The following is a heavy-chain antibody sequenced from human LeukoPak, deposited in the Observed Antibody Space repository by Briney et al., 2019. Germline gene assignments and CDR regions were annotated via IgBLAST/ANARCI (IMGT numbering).Heavy chain of an antibody. CDR2: ISYDGSNK. D-gene: IGHD4-17*01. J-gene: IGHJ4*02. CDR3: ARDLTTVTNYFDY. V-gene: IGHV3-30*04. CDR1: GFPFRSYS. Sequence: GGSPRLSFAASGFPFRSYSVHRGRQAPGEGREWVAVISYDGSNKYYADPVKGRFTISRDNSKNTLYLQMNSLRAEDTAVYYCARDLTTVTNYFDYWGQGTLVTVSS.